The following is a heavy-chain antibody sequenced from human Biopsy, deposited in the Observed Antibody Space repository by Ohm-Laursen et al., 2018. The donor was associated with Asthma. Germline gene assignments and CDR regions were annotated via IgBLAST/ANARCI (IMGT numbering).Heavy chain of an antibody. V-gene: IGHV3-23*01. J-gene: IGHJ4*02. CDR3: AKDQGEWVAVSGTYYLDY. CDR2: INGGGDRT. Sequence: SLRLSCSASGFTFSTHHLSWVRQAPGKGLEWVSSINGGGDRTWYADSVKGRFTISRDNSKNTLSLQMNSLTAEDTAVYYCAKDQGEWVAVSGTYYLDYWGQGALVTVSS. CDR1: GFTFSTHH. D-gene: IGHD6-19*01.